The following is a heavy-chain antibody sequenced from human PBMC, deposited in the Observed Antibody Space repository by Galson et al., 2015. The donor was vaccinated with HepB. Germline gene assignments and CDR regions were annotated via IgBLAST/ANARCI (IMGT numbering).Heavy chain of an antibody. CDR2: ISYDGSNK. CDR3: ARDRIGSRVVVITRVLDY. V-gene: IGHV3-30*04. CDR1: GFTFSSYA. J-gene: IGHJ4*02. Sequence: SLRLSCAASGFTFSSYAMHWVRQAPGKGLEWVAVISYDGSNKYYADSVKGRFTISRDNSKNTLYLQMNSLRAEDTAVYYCARDRIGSRVVVITRVLDYWGQGTLVTVSS. D-gene: IGHD3-22*01.